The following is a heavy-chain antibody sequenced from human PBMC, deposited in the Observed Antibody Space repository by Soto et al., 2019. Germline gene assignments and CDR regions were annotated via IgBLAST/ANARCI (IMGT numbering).Heavy chain of an antibody. V-gene: IGHV4-34*01. J-gene: IGHJ5*02. CDR1: GDSFSSYF. CDR2: INHSGST. D-gene: IGHD6-6*01. CDR3: ARGDFGSSS. Sequence: SSETLSLTCAVYGDSFSSYFWSWIRQPPGKGLEWIGEINHSGSTNCKPSLKSRVTISVDASKSQFSLKLTSVTAADTAVYYCARGDFGSSSWGQGTLVTVS.